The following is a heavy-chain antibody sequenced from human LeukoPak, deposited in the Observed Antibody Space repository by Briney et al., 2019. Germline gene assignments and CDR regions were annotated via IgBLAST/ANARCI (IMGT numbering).Heavy chain of an antibody. D-gene: IGHD5-12*01. J-gene: IGHJ4*02. V-gene: IGHV4-61*02. CDR3: ARDRGVVATI. CDR1: GGSISSGSYY. Sequence: SETLSLTCTVSGGSISSGSYYWSWIRQPAGKGLGWIGRIYTSGSTNYNPSLKSRVTMSVDTSKNQFSLKLSSMTAADTAVYYCARDRGVVATIWGQGTLVTVSS. CDR2: IYTSGST.